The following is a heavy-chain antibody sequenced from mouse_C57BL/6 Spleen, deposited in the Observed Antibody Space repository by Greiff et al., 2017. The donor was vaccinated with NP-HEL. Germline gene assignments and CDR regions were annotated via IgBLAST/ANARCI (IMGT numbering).Heavy chain of an antibody. CDR1: GFTFSSYA. CDR3: ARSLAMDY. Sequence: EVNVVESGGGLVKPGGSLKLSCAASGFTFSSYAMSWVRQTPEKRLEWVATISDGGSYTYYPDNVKGRFTISRDNAKNNLYLQMSHLKSEDTAMYYCARSLAMDYWGQGTSVTVSS. J-gene: IGHJ4*01. CDR2: ISDGGSYT. V-gene: IGHV5-4*03.